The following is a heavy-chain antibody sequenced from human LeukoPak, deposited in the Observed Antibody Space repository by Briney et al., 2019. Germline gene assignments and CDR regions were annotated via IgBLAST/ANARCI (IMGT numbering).Heavy chain of an antibody. D-gene: IGHD3-10*01. CDR2: ISAYNGNT. V-gene: IGHV1-18*04. CDR1: GYTFTSYG. J-gene: IGHJ5*02. Sequence: ASVKVSCKASGYTFTSYGISWVRQAPGQGLEWMGWISAYNGNTNYAQKLQGRVTMTTDTSTSTAYMELRSLRSDDTAVYYCARDLIGITMARGVITPGFDPWGQGTLVTVSS. CDR3: ARDLIGITMARGVITPGFDP.